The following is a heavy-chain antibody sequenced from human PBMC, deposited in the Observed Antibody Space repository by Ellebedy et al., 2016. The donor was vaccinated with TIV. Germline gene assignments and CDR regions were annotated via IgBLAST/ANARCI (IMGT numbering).Heavy chain of an antibody. D-gene: IGHD3-10*01. Sequence: GGSLRLSCAASGFTFSSYAMSWVRQAPGKGLEWVSAISGSGGSTYYADSVKGRFTISRDNSKNTLYLQMNSLRAEDTAVYYCAKDPDYYGSGPKLDWGQGTLVTVSS. V-gene: IGHV3-23*01. CDR2: ISGSGGST. CDR1: GFTFSSYA. CDR3: AKDPDYYGSGPKLD. J-gene: IGHJ4*02.